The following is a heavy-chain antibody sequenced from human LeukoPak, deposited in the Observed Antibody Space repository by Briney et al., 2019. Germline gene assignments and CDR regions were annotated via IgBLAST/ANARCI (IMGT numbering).Heavy chain of an antibody. D-gene: IGHD1-1*01. Sequence: GGSLRLSCAASGFTFDDYAMHWVRHAPGKGLEWVSLISGDGGSTYYADSVKGRFTNSRDNSKNSLYLQMNSLRTEDTALYYCAKDIVYNNQVDYWGQGTLVTVSS. CDR3: AKDIVYNNQVDY. V-gene: IGHV3-43*02. CDR1: GFTFDDYA. J-gene: IGHJ4*02. CDR2: ISGDGGST.